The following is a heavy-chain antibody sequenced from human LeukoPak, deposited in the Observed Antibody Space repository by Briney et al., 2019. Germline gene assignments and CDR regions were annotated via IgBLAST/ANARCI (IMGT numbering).Heavy chain of an antibody. CDR2: TRYDESKT. CDR3: AKVRYSGSPALDF. J-gene: IGHJ4*02. D-gene: IGHD1-26*01. CDR1: GFTFSSNG. Sequence: PGGSLRLSCAASGFTFSSNGMHWVRQTPGKGLDWVAFTRYDESKTFYGDSVRGRFTISRDNSKNTLYLQMNSLTTDDSAVYYCAKVRYSGSPALDFWGQGTLVTVSS. V-gene: IGHV3-30*02.